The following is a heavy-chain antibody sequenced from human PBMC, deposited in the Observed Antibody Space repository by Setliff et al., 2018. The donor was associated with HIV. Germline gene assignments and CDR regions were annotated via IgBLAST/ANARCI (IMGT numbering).Heavy chain of an antibody. CDR1: GYTFTSYD. J-gene: IGHJ4*02. CDR2: MNPNSGNT. Sequence: ASVKVSCKASGYTFTSYDINWVRQATGQGLEWMGWMNPNSGNTGYAQKFQGRVTMTRNTSISTAYMELSSLRSEDTAVYYCARYDSSGFSRGRYFDYWGQGTLVTVSS. V-gene: IGHV1-8*02. CDR3: ARYDSSGFSRGRYFDY. D-gene: IGHD3-22*01.